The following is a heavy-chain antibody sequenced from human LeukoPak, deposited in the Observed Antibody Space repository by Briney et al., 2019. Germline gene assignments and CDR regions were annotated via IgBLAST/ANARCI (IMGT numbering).Heavy chain of an antibody. J-gene: IGHJ4*02. CDR3: ARESSYSSSWPYFDY. V-gene: IGHV1-18*01. CDR1: GYTFTSYG. CDR2: ISAYNGNT. D-gene: IGHD6-13*01. Sequence: ASVKVSCKASGYTFTSYGISWVRQAPGQGLERMGWISAYNGNTNYAQKLQGRVTMTTDTSTSTAYMELRSLRSDDTAVYYCARESSYSSSWPYFDYWGRGTLVTVSS.